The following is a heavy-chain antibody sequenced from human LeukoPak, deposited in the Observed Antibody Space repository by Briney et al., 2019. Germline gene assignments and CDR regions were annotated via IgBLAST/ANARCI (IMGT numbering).Heavy chain of an antibody. CDR3: ARGETWIQLWT. V-gene: IGHV1-46*01. J-gene: IGHJ5*02. D-gene: IGHD5-18*01. Sequence: ASVKVPCKASGYTFTNYYMHWVRQAPGQGLEWMGIINPSGGSTSYAQKFQGRVTMTRDTSTSTVYMELSSLRSEGTAVYYCARGETWIQLWTWGQGTLVTVSS. CDR2: INPSGGST. CDR1: GYTFTNYY.